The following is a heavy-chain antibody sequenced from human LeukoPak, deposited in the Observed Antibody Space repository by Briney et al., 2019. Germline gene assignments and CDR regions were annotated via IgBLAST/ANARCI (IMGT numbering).Heavy chain of an antibody. D-gene: IGHD1-1*01. V-gene: IGHV1-2*02. J-gene: IGHJ1*01. CDR3: ANVQLELKYFQH. CDR1: GGTFSSYA. Sequence: ASVKVSCKASGGTFSSYAISWVRQAPGQGLEWMGWINPNSGGTNYAQKFQGRVTMTRDTSISTAYMELSRLRSDDTAVYYCANVQLELKYFQHWGQGTLVTVSS. CDR2: INPNSGGT.